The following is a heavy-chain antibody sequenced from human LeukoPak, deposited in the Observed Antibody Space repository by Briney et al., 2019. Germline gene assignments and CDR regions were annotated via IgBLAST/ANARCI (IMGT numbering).Heavy chain of an antibody. CDR3: VRKDCSSTSSFDP. Sequence: GGSLRLSCAASGFTFSNSDMNWVHQAPGKGLEWVSGVSWNGSRTHYADSVKGRFIISRDNSRNTLYLQTNSLRAEDTAVYYCVRKDCSSTSSFDPWGQGTLVTVSS. V-gene: IGHV3-35*01. CDR1: GFTFSNSD. J-gene: IGHJ5*02. CDR2: VSWNGSRT. D-gene: IGHD2-2*01.